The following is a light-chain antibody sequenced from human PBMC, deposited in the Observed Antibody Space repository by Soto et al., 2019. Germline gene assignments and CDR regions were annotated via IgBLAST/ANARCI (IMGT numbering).Light chain of an antibody. CDR3: LQYHNLWA. CDR2: DVS. Sequence: EIVMTQSPGTLSVSPGERATLSCRAGQGVTTNFAWYQQKSGQSPRLLIYDVSIRATGVPARFSGSGSGTEFTLTISSLQSEDFAVYSCLQYHNLWAFGQGTKVDIK. CDR1: QGVTTN. J-gene: IGKJ1*01. V-gene: IGKV3-15*01.